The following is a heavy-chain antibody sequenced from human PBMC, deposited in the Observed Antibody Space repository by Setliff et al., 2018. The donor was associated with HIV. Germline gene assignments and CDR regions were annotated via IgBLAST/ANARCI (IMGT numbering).Heavy chain of an antibody. V-gene: IGHV3-21*01. D-gene: IGHD3-22*01. CDR3: VRSLSGNSSTYYWAFDF. CDR2: ISGSGTYT. Sequence: RLSCVTSGFTFTSHSMNWVRLRPGKGLEWVASISGSGTYTHYADSVRGRFTVSRGNAKNSLWLQLDSLKVEDTALYFCVRSLSGNSSTYYWAFDFWGQGAPVTVSS. J-gene: IGHJ4*02. CDR1: GFTFTSHS.